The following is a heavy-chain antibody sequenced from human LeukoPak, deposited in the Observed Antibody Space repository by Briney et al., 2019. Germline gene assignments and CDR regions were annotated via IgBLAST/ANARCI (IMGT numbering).Heavy chain of an antibody. CDR1: GGTFSSYA. CDR2: IIPIFGTA. Sequence: GASVKVSCKASGGTFSSYAISWVRQAPGQGLEWMGGIIPIFGTANYAQKFQGRVTITADESTSTAYMELSSLRSEDTAVYYCARDRYTYSGSRSLDYWGQGTLVTVSS. V-gene: IGHV1-69*13. D-gene: IGHD1-26*01. J-gene: IGHJ4*02. CDR3: ARDRYTYSGSRSLDY.